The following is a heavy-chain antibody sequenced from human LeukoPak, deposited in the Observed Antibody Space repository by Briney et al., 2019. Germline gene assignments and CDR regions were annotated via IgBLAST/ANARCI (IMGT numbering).Heavy chain of an antibody. Sequence: SETLSLTCTVSGGSISSSSYYWGWIRQPPGKGLEWIGSIYYSGSTYYNPSLKSRVTISVDTSKNQFSLKLSSVTAADTAVYYCAREIMIVSYNWFDPWGQGTLVTVSS. D-gene: IGHD3-22*01. J-gene: IGHJ5*02. CDR1: GGSISSSSYY. V-gene: IGHV4-39*07. CDR3: AREIMIVSYNWFDP. CDR2: IYYSGST.